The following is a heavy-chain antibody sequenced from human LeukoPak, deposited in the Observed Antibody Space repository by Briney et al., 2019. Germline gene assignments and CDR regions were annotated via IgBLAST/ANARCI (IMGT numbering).Heavy chain of an antibody. Sequence: YPSETLSLTCTVSGGSISSSTFYWGWIRQPPGKGLEWIGSLYYSGSTYYNPSLKSRVTISLDTSKNQFSLRLSSVTAADTAVYYCARGRSGEGGVDYWGQGTLVTVSS. CDR3: ARGRSGEGGVDY. J-gene: IGHJ4*02. CDR1: GGSISSSTFY. CDR2: LYYSGST. D-gene: IGHD1-26*01. V-gene: IGHV4-39*07.